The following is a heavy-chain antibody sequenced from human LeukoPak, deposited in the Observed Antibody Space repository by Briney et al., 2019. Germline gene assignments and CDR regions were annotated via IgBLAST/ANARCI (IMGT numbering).Heavy chain of an antibody. D-gene: IGHD1-26*01. CDR2: ISGSGGST. CDR3: AKGGNSGSYSPFDY. V-gene: IGHV3-23*01. J-gene: IGHJ4*02. Sequence: GGSLRPSCAASGFTFSSYAMSWVRQAPGKGLEWVSAISGSGGSTYYADSVKGRFTISRDNSKNTLYLQMNSLRAEDTAVYYCAKGGNSGSYSPFDYWGQGTLVTVSS. CDR1: GFTFSSYA.